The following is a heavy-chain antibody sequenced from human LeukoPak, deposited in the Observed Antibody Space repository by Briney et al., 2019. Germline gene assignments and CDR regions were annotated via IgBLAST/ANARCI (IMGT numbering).Heavy chain of an antibody. Sequence: GTLSLTCAVSRGSISSSNWWSWVRQSPGKGLEWVANIKQDGSEKYYVDSVKGRFTISRDNAKNSLYLQMNSLRAEDTAVYYCARVPLITMIVVVPVYFDYWGQGTLVTVSS. CDR2: IKQDGSEK. CDR1: RGSISSSNW. D-gene: IGHD3-22*01. V-gene: IGHV3-7*01. CDR3: ARVPLITMIVVVPVYFDY. J-gene: IGHJ4*02.